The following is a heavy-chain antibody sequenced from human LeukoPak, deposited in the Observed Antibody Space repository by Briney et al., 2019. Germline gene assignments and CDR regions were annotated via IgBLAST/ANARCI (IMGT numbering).Heavy chain of an antibody. Sequence: AGGSLRLSCAASGFTFSSYAMSWVRQAPGKGLEWVSAISGSGGSTYYADSVKGRFTISRDNSKNTLHLQMNSLRAEDTAVYYCAKDCSGGSCYVYYYYGMDVWGQGTTVTVSS. D-gene: IGHD2-15*01. CDR1: GFTFSSYA. V-gene: IGHV3-23*01. CDR2: ISGSGGST. J-gene: IGHJ6*02. CDR3: AKDCSGGSCYVYYYYGMDV.